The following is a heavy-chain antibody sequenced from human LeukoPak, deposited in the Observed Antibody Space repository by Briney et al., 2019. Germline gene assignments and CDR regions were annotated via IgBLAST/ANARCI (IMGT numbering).Heavy chain of an antibody. Sequence: GGSLRLSCAASLFILSRYAMPWVRQAPGKGLEWVSTINPSGGDTYYADSVRGRFTISRDNSKKTLYLQMDSLRAEDTAVYYCAKAYNYGSGSYYSFFDNWGQGTLVTVSS. CDR2: INPSGGDT. D-gene: IGHD3-10*01. CDR1: LFILSRYA. V-gene: IGHV3-23*01. CDR3: AKAYNYGSGSYYSFFDN. J-gene: IGHJ4*02.